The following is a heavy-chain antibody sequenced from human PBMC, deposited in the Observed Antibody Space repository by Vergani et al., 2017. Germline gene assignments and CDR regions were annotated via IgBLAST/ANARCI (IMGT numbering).Heavy chain of an antibody. J-gene: IGHJ4*02. V-gene: IGHV3-30*02. CDR2: KQFDGSNQ. Sequence: QVQLVESGGGVVQRGGSLRLPLATSGFTLGNYDMQWIRQGPGKGLEFVAFKQFDGSNQYYADSVKGRFTLSRDFSKNTLYLQMNSLRTDDTATYYCAKHFRGWGIDYWGQGTQVIVSS. CDR1: GFTLGNYD. D-gene: IGHD3-16*01. CDR3: AKHFRGWGIDY.